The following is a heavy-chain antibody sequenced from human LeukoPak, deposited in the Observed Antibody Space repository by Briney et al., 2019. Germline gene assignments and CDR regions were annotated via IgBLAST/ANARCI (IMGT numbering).Heavy chain of an antibody. J-gene: IGHJ4*02. D-gene: IGHD3-10*01. Sequence: PGGSLRLSCEASGFNVSSSYMTWVRQAPGKGLEWVSLIYGDGTTDYADSVKGRFHISRHNSKNTLYLQMNSLRAEDTAVYYCARGIIYLDYWGQGTLVTVSS. CDR1: GFNVSSSY. V-gene: IGHV3-53*04. CDR3: ARGIIYLDY. CDR2: IYGDGTT.